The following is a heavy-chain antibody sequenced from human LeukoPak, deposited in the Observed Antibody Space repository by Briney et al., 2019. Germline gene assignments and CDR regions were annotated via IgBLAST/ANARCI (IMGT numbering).Heavy chain of an antibody. D-gene: IGHD2/OR15-2a*01. V-gene: IGHV3-21*01. CDR3: TRQEYSTFDY. Sequence: NPGGSLRPSCAASGFTFSNYNMNWVRQAPGKALEWVSCITTSSSYIYDADSVKGRFTISRDNAKNSLYLQMNSLRAEDTAVYYCTRQEYSTFDYWGQGTLVTVSS. CDR2: ITTSSSYI. J-gene: IGHJ4*02. CDR1: GFTFSNYN.